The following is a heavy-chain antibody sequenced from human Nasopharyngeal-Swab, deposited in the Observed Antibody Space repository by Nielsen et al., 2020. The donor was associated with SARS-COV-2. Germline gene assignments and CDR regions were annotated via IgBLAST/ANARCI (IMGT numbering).Heavy chain of an antibody. CDR3: ARDESGDYLGLPSDH. CDR1: GASISSRNNY. J-gene: IGHJ4*02. CDR2: IFSSGST. Sequence: SETLSLTCVVSGASISSRNNYWGWIRQSPGKGLEWIGTIFSSGSTYNPSLKSRVTMSVDTSKNQFSLKLTSVTAADTAVYYCARDESGDYLGLPSDHWGRGTLVTVSS. V-gene: IGHV4-39*07. D-gene: IGHD4-17*01.